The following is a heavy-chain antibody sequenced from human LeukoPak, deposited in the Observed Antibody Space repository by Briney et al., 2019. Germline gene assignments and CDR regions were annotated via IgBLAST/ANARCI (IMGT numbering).Heavy chain of an antibody. D-gene: IGHD6-19*01. CDR3: ARDSSGWFAGYYFDY. J-gene: IGHJ4*02. V-gene: IGHV1-2*02. CDR1: GYTFTGYY. CDR2: INPNSGGT. Sequence: ASVKVSCMASGYTFTGYYMHWVRQAPGQGLEWMGWINPNSGGTNYAQKFQGRVTMTRDTSISTAYMELSRLRSDDTAVYYCARDSSGWFAGYYFDYWGQGTLVTVSS.